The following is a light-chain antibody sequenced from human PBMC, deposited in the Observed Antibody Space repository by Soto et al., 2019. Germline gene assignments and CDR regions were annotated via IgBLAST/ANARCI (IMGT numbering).Light chain of an antibody. CDR3: QQYKNWPL. Sequence: EVLMTHSPATLSVSPWEIVTLSCRTSHSVNSHVAWYQQKPGQAPRLLLYGASTRATGIPVRFSGSGFGTEFTLTISSLQSEDFAVYYCQQYKNWPLFGQGTRLEIK. CDR1: HSVNSH. V-gene: IGKV3-15*01. CDR2: GAS. J-gene: IGKJ5*01.